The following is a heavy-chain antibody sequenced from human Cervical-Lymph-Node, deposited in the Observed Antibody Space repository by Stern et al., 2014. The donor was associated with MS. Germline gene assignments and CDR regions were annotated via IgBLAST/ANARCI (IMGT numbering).Heavy chain of an antibody. CDR3: ARDNGQLVQIY. D-gene: IGHD6-6*01. CDR1: GGSINSGGPY. CDR2: IYYTGST. Sequence: VQLVQSGPGLVQPSQTLSLTCTLSGGSINSGGPYWSWIRQHPGTRLEWMGYIYYTGSTHYNPSLEGRVPIPMATPKKHFPLHLTSVTAADTAVYYCARDNGQLVQIYWGQGTLVTVSS. J-gene: IGHJ4*02. V-gene: IGHV4-31*03.